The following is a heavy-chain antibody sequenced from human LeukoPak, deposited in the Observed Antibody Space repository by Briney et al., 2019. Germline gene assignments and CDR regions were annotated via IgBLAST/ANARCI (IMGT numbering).Heavy chain of an antibody. D-gene: IGHD6-6*01. CDR3: AREYSSSSGRAFDI. J-gene: IGHJ3*02. Sequence: PGGSLRLSCAASGFTFSTYSMNWVRQAPGKGLEWVSYIGGSVTTLYYADSVKGRFTISRDNAKNSLYLQMNSLRDEDTAVYYCAREYSSSSGRAFDIWGQGTMVTVSS. CDR2: IGGSVTTL. CDR1: GFTFSTYS. V-gene: IGHV3-48*02.